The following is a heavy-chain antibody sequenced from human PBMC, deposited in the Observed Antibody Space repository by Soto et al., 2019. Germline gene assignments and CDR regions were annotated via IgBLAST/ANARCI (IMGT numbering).Heavy chain of an antibody. V-gene: IGHV4-4*07. CDR3: AGGRIAAAGTSWFDP. Sequence: QVQLQESGPGLVKPSETLSLTCTVSGGSISSYYWSWIRQPAGKGLEWIGRSYTSGSTNYNPSLKSRVTMSVDTSKNQFSLKLSSVTAADTAVYYCAGGRIAAAGTSWFDPWGQGTLVTVSS. D-gene: IGHD6-13*01. CDR1: GGSISSYY. J-gene: IGHJ5*02. CDR2: SYTSGST.